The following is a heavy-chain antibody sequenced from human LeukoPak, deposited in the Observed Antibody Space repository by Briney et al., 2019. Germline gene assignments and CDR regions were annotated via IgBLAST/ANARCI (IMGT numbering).Heavy chain of an antibody. V-gene: IGHV3-53*01. CDR3: ARGRRGSSWYYFDY. D-gene: IGHD6-13*01. CDR1: GFSVSSNY. J-gene: IGHJ4*02. CDR2: IYSGGNT. Sequence: GGSLRLSCAASGFSVSSNYMSWVRQAPGKGLEWVSVIYSGGNTYYADSVKGRFTISRDNSKNTLYLQMNSLRAEDTAVYYCARGRRGSSWYYFDYWGQGTLVTVSS.